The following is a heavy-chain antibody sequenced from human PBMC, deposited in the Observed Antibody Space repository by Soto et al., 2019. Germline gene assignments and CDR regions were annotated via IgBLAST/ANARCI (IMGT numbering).Heavy chain of an antibody. CDR3: AKGTHYCSGGSCYALRSDY. CDR1: GFTFSSYC. D-gene: IGHD2-15*01. J-gene: IGHJ4*02. V-gene: IGHV3-23*01. CDR2: ISGSGGST. Sequence: GGSLRLSCAASGFTFSSYCMRWVRQAPGKGLEWVSAISGSGGSTYCADSVKGRFTISRNNSKNTLYLQMNSLRAEDTAVYYCAKGTHYCSGGSCYALRSDYWGQGTLVTVSS.